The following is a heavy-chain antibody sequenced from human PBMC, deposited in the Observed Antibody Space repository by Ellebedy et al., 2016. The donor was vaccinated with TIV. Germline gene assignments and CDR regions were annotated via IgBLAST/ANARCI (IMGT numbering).Heavy chain of an antibody. CDR1: GYTFTNYA. CDR2: INTDNANT. J-gene: IGHJ3*02. CDR3: VHTGDRGI. V-gene: IGHV1-3*04. D-gene: IGHD7-27*01. Sequence: AASVKVSCKASGYTFTNYAIHWVRQAPGQRLEWMGWINTDNANTKYSQKVQGRVTFTRDTSASTAYMELSSLRSEDTAVYYCVHTGDRGIWGQGTMVTVSS.